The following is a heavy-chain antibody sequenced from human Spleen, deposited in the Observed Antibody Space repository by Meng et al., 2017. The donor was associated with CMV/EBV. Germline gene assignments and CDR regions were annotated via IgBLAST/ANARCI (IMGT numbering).Heavy chain of an antibody. Sequence: GSLRLSCTVSGGSISSYYWSWIRQPPGKGLEWIGGINYSGNTNYNPSLKSRVTISVDTSKNQFSLELSSVIAADTAVYYCARVVKGGSLDYWGQGTLVTVSS. V-gene: IGHV4-59*01. D-gene: IGHD1-26*01. CDR2: INYSGNT. J-gene: IGHJ4*02. CDR1: GGSISSYY. CDR3: ARVVKGGSLDY.